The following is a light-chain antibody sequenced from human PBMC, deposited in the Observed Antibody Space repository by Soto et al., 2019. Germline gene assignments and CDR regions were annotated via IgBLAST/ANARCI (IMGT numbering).Light chain of an antibody. Sequence: IVMTQSPATLSVSPGERATLSCRASQTVGSNLAWYQQKPGQAPRLLIYGASTRATGIPARFSGNGSGTEFTLTISSLQSEDFALYYCLQYDNWPPWTFGQGIKVDIK. CDR1: QTVGSN. CDR3: LQYDNWPPWT. V-gene: IGKV3-15*01. J-gene: IGKJ1*01. CDR2: GAS.